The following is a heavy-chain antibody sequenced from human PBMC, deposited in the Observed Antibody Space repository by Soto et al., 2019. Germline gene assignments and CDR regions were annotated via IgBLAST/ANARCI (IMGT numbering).Heavy chain of an antibody. J-gene: IGHJ4*02. V-gene: IGHV3-23*01. CDR2: ISGSGDST. CDR3: ARRGPGTYFDY. D-gene: IGHD6-13*01. CDR1: GFTFSSYS. Sequence: PGGSLRLSCAASGFTFSSYSMNWVRLAPGKGLEWVSVISGSGDSTYYADSVKGRFTISRDNSKNTLYLQMNSLRTEDTAVYYCARRGPGTYFDYWGQGTLVTVSS.